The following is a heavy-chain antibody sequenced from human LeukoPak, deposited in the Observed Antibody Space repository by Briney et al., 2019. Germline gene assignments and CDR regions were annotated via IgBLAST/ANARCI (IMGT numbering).Heavy chain of an antibody. CDR3: ARGGAAVDIVATMYYYYYMDV. J-gene: IGHJ6*03. CDR2: ISSSGSTI. V-gene: IGHV3-11*01. D-gene: IGHD5-12*01. CDR1: GFTFSDYY. Sequence: GGSLRLSCAASGFTFSDYYMSWIRQAPGKGLEWVSYISSSGSTIYYADSVKGRFTISRDNAKNSLYLQMNSLRAEDTAAYYCARGGAAVDIVATMYYYYYMDVWGRGTTVTVSS.